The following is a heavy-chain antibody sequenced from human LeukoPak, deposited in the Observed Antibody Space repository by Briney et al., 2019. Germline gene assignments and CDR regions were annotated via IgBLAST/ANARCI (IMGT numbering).Heavy chain of an antibody. CDR3: ARAQIPITGTTFVDY. D-gene: IGHD1-20*01. J-gene: IGHJ4*02. V-gene: IGHV1-46*01. CDR2: INPSGGST. CDR1: GYTFTSYY. Sequence: GASVKVSCNASGYTFTSYYMHWVRQAPGQGLEWMGIINPSGGSTSYAQKFQGRVTMTRDMSTSTVYMELSSLRSEDTAVYYCARAQIPITGTTFVDYWGQGTLVTVSS.